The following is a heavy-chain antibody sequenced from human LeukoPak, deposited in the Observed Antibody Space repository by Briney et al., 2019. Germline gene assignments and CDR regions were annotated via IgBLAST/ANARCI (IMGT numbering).Heavy chain of an antibody. CDR2: IRYDGSNK. J-gene: IGHJ5*02. Sequence: GGSLRLSCAASGFTFSSYGMHWVRQAPGKGLEWVAFIRYDGSNKYYADSVKGRFTISRDNSKNTLYLQMNSLRAEDTAVYYCAKERRLQWRNWFDPWGQGTLVTVSS. V-gene: IGHV3-30*02. D-gene: IGHD4-11*01. CDR1: GFTFSSYG. CDR3: AKERRLQWRNWFDP.